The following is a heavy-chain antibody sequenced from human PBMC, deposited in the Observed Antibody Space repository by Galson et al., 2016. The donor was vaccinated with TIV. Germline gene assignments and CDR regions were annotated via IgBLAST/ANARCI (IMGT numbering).Heavy chain of an antibody. D-gene: IGHD6-25*01. J-gene: IGHJ3*02. CDR3: ARADQRLGGVDAFDI. CDR2: ISGSGSSST. Sequence: SLRLSCAASGFIFSDYYMTWIRQAPGKGLEWVSYISGSGSSSTNYAESVQGRFAISRDNSKNTLYLQMNSLRADDTAVYFCARADQRLGGVDAFDIWGQGTMVTVSS. CDR1: GFIFSDYY. V-gene: IGHV3-11*06.